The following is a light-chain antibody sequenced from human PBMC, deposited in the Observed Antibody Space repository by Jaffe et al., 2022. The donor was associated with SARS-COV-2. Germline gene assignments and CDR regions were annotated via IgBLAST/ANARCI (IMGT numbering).Light chain of an antibody. CDR3: QQRSNWPLT. V-gene: IGKV3-11*01. CDR2: DTS. Sequence: EIVLTQSPATLSLSPGDRATLSCRASQGVSSYLAWYQQKPGQAPRLLIYDTSNRATGIPARFSGSGSGTGFTLTINSLEPEDFAVYYCQQRSNWPLTFGGGTRVEIK. CDR1: QGVSSY. J-gene: IGKJ4*01.